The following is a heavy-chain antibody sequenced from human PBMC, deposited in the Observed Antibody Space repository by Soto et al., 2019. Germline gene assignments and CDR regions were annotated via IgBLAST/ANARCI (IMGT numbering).Heavy chain of an antibody. Sequence: SVKVSCKASGGTFSSYAISWVRQAPGQGLEWMGGIIPIFGTANYAQKFQGRVTITADESTSTAYMELSSLRSEDTVVYYCARGGEQQNDAFDIWGQGTMVTVSS. D-gene: IGHD6-13*01. CDR3: ARGGEQQNDAFDI. J-gene: IGHJ3*02. V-gene: IGHV1-69*13. CDR2: IIPIFGTA. CDR1: GGTFSSYA.